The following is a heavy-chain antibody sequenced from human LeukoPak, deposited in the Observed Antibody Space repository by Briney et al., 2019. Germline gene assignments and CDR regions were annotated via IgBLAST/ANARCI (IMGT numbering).Heavy chain of an antibody. CDR1: GGSISSYY. J-gene: IGHJ5*02. CDR2: IYYSGST. V-gene: IGHV4-59*08. Sequence: SETLSLTCTVSGGSISSYYWSWIRQPPGKGLEWIGYIYYSGSTNYDPSLKSRVTISVDTSKNQFSLKLSSVTAADTAVYYCARHGGFGGWGKYSSSQSWFDPWGQGTLVTVSS. D-gene: IGHD6-13*01. CDR3: ARHGGFGGWGKYSSSQSWFDP.